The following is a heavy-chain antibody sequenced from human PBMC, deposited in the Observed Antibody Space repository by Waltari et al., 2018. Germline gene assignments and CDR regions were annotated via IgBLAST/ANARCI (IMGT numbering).Heavy chain of an antibody. Sequence: EVQLVESGGGLVQPGGSLRLSCAASGFTFSSYSMTWVRQAPGKGLEWVSYISSSSSTIYYADSVKGRFTISRDNAKNSLYLQMNSLRAEDTAVYYCARDQRLYCDFNDYWGQGTLVTVSS. CDR2: ISSSSSTI. J-gene: IGHJ4*02. CDR1: GFTFSSYS. V-gene: IGHV3-48*01. D-gene: IGHD3-3*01. CDR3: ARDQRLYCDFNDY.